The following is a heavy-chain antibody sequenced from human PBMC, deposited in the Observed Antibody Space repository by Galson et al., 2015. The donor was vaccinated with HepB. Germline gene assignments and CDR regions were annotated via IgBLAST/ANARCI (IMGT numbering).Heavy chain of an antibody. Sequence: QSGAEVKKPGESLRISCKGSGYIFTNYWITWVRQMPGIGLEWIGRIDPTDSYTNYSPSFQGHVTMSADKSISTAYLQWSSLKASDTAMYYCARLPSYHESLGYWGGWFDPWGQGTLVTVSS. D-gene: IGHD3-22*01. J-gene: IGHJ5*02. V-gene: IGHV5-10-1*01. CDR3: ARLPSYHESLGYWGGWFDP. CDR1: GYIFTNYW. CDR2: IDPTDSYT.